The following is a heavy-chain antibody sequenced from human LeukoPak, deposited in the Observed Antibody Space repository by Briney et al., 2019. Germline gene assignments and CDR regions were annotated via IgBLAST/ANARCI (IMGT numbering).Heavy chain of an antibody. J-gene: IGHJ4*02. D-gene: IGHD6-19*01. CDR3: ARVVWEQWLSCLDY. CDR1: GYTFTSYG. V-gene: IGHV1-18*01. CDR2: ISAYNGNR. Sequence: ASVKVSCKASGYTFTSYGISWVRQAPAQGLEWMGWISAYNGNRNYAQKLQGRVTMTTDTSTSTAYIELRSLRSDDTAVYYCARVVWEQWLSCLDYWGQGTLVTVSS.